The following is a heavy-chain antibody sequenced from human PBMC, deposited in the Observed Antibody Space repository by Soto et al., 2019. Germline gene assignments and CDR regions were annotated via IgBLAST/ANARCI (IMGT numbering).Heavy chain of an antibody. Sequence: SETLSLTCTVSGGSISSGDYYWSWIRQPPGKGLEWIGYIYYSGSTYYNPSLKSRVTVSVDTSKNQFSLKLSSVTAADTAVYFCARAHSIYCFSTSCYGGTFAFDIWGQGTMVTVSS. V-gene: IGHV4-30-4*01. CDR1: GGSISSGDYY. D-gene: IGHD2-2*01. CDR3: ARAHSIYCFSTSCYGGTFAFDI. J-gene: IGHJ3*02. CDR2: IYYSGST.